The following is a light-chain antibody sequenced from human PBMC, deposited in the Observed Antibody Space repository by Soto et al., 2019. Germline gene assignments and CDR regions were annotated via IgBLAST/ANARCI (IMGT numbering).Light chain of an antibody. Sequence: QSVLNXSSSASGSPGQSVTISCTGTSSDISGYNSVSWYQQHPGKAPKVMIYDVSKRPSGVPDRFSGSKSGNTASLTVSALQAEDEADYYCSSYTDRNNLGFGTGTKVTVL. V-gene: IGLV2-8*01. CDR2: DVS. CDR3: SSYTDRNNLG. CDR1: SSDISGYNS. J-gene: IGLJ1*01.